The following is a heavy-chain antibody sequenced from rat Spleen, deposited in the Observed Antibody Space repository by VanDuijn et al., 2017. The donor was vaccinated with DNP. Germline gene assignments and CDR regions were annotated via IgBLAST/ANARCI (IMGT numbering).Heavy chain of an antibody. CDR3: ATSESAGFVY. Sequence: EVQLVESGGGLVQPGRSMKLPCVVSGFSFSDYGMARVLQAPTKGLEWVASISYDGTTAYYRDSVTGRFTNSRDNGKSTLYLQMDSLRSEDTATYYCATSESAGFVYWGQGVMVTVSS. CDR2: ISYDGTTA. V-gene: IGHV5-22*01. J-gene: IGHJ2*01. CDR1: GFSFSDYG. D-gene: IGHD3-7*01.